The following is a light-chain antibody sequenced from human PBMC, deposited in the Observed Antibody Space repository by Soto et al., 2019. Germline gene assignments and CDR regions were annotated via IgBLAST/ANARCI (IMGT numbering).Light chain of an antibody. CDR2: KAS. Sequence: DIQMTQSPSTLSASVGDRVTITCRASQSISSWLAWYQQKPGKAPKLLIYKASSLESGVPSRFSGSGSGTEFTLTISSLQPDDFATYYCQQYNSYWWTFGQGTKV. CDR3: QQYNSYWWT. J-gene: IGKJ1*01. V-gene: IGKV1-5*03. CDR1: QSISSW.